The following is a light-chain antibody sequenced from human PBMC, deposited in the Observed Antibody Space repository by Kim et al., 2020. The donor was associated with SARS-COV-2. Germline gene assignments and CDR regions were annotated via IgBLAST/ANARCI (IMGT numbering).Light chain of an antibody. J-gene: IGLJ1*01. Sequence: VSVAPGKTASITCGGNNIGSKTVHWYQQKLGQAPLLIIYYDRDRPSGIPERFSGSKSGDTATLTISRVEAGDEADYYCQVWDSSSDHYVFGSGTKVTVL. V-gene: IGLV3-21*04. CDR1: NIGSKT. CDR3: QVWDSSSDHYV. CDR2: YDR.